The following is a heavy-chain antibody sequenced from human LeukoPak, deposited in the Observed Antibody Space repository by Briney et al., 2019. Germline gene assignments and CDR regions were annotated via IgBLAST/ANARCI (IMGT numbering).Heavy chain of an antibody. CDR1: GYTFTTYG. J-gene: IGHJ6*04. CDR2: ISPYNGNT. V-gene: IGHV1-18*04. Sequence: ASVKVSCRASGYTFTTYGISWVRQAPGQGLEWMGWISPYNGNTNYAQKLQGRVTMTTDTSTSTAYMELRSLRPDDTAVYYCARDFDAAAMYYYYGMDVWGKGTTVTVSS. CDR3: ARDFDAAAMYYYYGMDV. D-gene: IGHD2-2*01.